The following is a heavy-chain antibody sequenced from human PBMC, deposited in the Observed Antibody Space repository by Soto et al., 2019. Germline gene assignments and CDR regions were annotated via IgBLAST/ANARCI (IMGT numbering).Heavy chain of an antibody. Sequence: LRLSCAASGFTFHDYAMHWVRQGPGKGLEWVSGINWISNTIGYADSVKGRFTISRDNAKNSLYLQMNSLRPEDTALYYCAKDFFRYGTYYFDYWGQGTLVTVSS. CDR1: GFTFHDYA. V-gene: IGHV3-9*01. D-gene: IGHD1-1*01. J-gene: IGHJ4*02. CDR3: AKDFFRYGTYYFDY. CDR2: INWISNTI.